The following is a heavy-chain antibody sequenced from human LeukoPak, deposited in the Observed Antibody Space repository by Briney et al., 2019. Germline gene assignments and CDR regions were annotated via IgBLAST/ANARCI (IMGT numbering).Heavy chain of an antibody. CDR3: ARRSVAYSYDSSGYSPVYYFDY. V-gene: IGHV4-39*01. J-gene: IGHJ4*02. CDR1: GGSISNSSYY. D-gene: IGHD3-22*01. Sequence: MPSETLSLTCTVSGGSISNSSYYWGWIRQPPGKGLEWIGSIYYSGSTYYNPSLKSRVTISVDTSKNQFSLKLSSVTAADTAVYYCARRSVAYSYDSSGYSPVYYFDYWGQGTLVTVSS. CDR2: IYYSGST.